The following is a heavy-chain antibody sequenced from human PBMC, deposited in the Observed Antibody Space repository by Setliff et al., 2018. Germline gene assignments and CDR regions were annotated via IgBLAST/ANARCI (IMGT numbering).Heavy chain of an antibody. Sequence: ASVKVSCKASGYTFTSYDINWVRQATGQGLEWMGWMNPNSGNTGYAQKFQGRVTMTRSTSISTAYMDLSSLRFEDTAVYYCARAQSWSGGPYYFDNWGQGTLVTVPS. D-gene: IGHD3-3*01. V-gene: IGHV1-8*02. CDR1: GYTFTSYD. J-gene: IGHJ4*02. CDR3: ARAQSWSGGPYYFDN. CDR2: MNPNSGNT.